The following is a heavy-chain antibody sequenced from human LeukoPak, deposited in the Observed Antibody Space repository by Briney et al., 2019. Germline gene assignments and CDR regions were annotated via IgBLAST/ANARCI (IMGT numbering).Heavy chain of an antibody. CDR1: GFTFSNYA. CDR2: ISSSSSYI. J-gene: IGHJ4*02. V-gene: IGHV3-21*01. Sequence: PGGSLRLPCAASGFTFSNYAMSWVRQAPGKGLEWVSSISSSSSYIYYADSVKGRFTVSRDNAKNSLYLQMNSLRAEDTAVYYCAKEDSNGWYFFDYWGQGTLVTVSS. D-gene: IGHD6-19*01. CDR3: AKEDSNGWYFFDY.